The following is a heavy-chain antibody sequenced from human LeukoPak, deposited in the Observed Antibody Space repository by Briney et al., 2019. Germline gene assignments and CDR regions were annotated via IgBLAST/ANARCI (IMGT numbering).Heavy chain of an antibody. CDR3: ARGGYGHNMDV. CDR2: IKNAGVDT. CDR1: GFMFSNYY. D-gene: IGHD3-10*01. Sequence: QPGGSLRLSCIGSGFMFSNYYMYWVRQAPGKGLVWVSRIKNAGVDTIYADSVKGRFTVSRDNAKNTVYLQMSSLRAEDTAVYYCARGGYGHNMDVWGEGTTVTVSS. J-gene: IGHJ6*03. V-gene: IGHV3-74*01.